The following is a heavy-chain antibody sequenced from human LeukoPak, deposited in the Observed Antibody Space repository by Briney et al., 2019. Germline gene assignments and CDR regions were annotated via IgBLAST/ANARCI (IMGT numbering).Heavy chain of an antibody. Sequence: SETLSLTCTVSGASLSRGGYYWRWLRQPPGKGLEWIGYIYYSGTTKYNPSLKSRGTISVDTSKNQFFLKLSSVTAADTAVYYCATDRVSSDSLDYWGQGILVTVSS. CDR2: IYYSGTT. CDR3: ATDRVSSDSLDY. CDR1: GASLSRGGYY. V-gene: IGHV4-61*08. J-gene: IGHJ4*02. D-gene: IGHD6-6*01.